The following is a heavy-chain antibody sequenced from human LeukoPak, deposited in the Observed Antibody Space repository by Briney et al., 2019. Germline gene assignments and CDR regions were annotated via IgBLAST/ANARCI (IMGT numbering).Heavy chain of an antibody. CDR1: GYTFTSYA. D-gene: IGHD6-19*01. Sequence: ASVKVSCKASGYTFTSYAMHWVRRAPGQRLEWMGWINAGNGNTKYSQKFQGRVTITADESTSTAYMELSSLRSEDTAVYYCARDRAGIAVAGTQNYYYGMDVWGQGTTVTVSS. V-gene: IGHV1-3*01. J-gene: IGHJ6*02. CDR3: ARDRAGIAVAGTQNYYYGMDV. CDR2: INAGNGNT.